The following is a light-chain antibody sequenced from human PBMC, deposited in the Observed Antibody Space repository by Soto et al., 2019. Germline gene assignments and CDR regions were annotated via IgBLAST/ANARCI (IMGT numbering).Light chain of an antibody. CDR1: QSLLHSNGYNY. Sequence: DIVMTQSPLSLPVTPGEPASISCRSSQSLLHSNGYNYVDWYLQKPGQSPHLLISLGSIRASGVPDRFSGSGSGTDFTLTISSLQPEDVATYYCQKYNSAPLTFGGGTKVEIK. J-gene: IGKJ4*01. CDR3: QKYNSAPLT. V-gene: IGKV2-28*01. CDR2: LGS.